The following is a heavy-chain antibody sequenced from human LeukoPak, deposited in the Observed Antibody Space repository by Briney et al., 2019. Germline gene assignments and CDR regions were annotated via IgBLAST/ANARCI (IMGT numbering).Heavy chain of an antibody. CDR1: GGSISSYY. D-gene: IGHD5-12*01. CDR2: IYYSGST. J-gene: IGHJ4*02. Sequence: SETLSLTCTVSGGSISSYYWSWIRQPPGKGLEWIGYIYYSGSTNYNPSLKSRVTISVDTSKNQFSLKLSSVTAADTAVYYCARSSRRVATSGFDYWGQGTLVTVSS. V-gene: IGHV4-59*01. CDR3: ARSSRRVATSGFDY.